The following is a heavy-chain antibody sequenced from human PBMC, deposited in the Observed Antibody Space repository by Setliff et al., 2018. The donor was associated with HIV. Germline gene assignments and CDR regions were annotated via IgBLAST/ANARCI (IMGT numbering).Heavy chain of an antibody. CDR1: GGFISDHY. CDR2: LYHTGSN. CDR3: ARVPPYSGSNFSWYFDL. D-gene: IGHD1-26*01. J-gene: IGHJ2*01. V-gene: IGHV4-59*11. Sequence: PSETLSLTCTVSGGFISDHYWSWIRQPPGKGLEWLGSLYHTGSNNYNPSLKSRITVSVDRSKNQFSLKLTSVTAADTALYYCARVPPYSGSNFSWYFDLWGRGTLVTSPQ.